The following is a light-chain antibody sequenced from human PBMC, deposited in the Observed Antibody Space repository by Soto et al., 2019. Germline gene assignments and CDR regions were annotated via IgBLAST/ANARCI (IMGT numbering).Light chain of an antibody. CDR2: DAS. Sequence: EIVLTQSPATLSLSPGERATLSCRASQSVSSYLAWYQQKPGQAPRLLIYDASNRATGIPARFSGGGSGTAFTLTISSLEPEDFEVDYCQQRFNWPRFTFGQGTKLEIK. V-gene: IGKV3-11*01. J-gene: IGKJ2*01. CDR1: QSVSSY. CDR3: QQRFNWPRFT.